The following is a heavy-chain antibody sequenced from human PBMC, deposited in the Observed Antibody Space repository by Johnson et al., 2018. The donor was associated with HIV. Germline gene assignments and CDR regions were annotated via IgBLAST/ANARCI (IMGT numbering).Heavy chain of an antibody. V-gene: IGHV3-30*02. CDR3: AKDLRVFDWFNAYDAFDI. CDR1: GFTFDDYG. Sequence: QVQLVESGGGVVRPVGSLRLSCAASGFTFDDYGMHWVRQAPGKGLEWVAFIRYDGSNKYYADSVKGRFTISRDNSKNTLYLQMNSLRADDTAVYYCAKDLRVFDWFNAYDAFDIWGQGTMVTVSS. J-gene: IGHJ3*02. CDR2: IRYDGSNK. D-gene: IGHD3-9*01.